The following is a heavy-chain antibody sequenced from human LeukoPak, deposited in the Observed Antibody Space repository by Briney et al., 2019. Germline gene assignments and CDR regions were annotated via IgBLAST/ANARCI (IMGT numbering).Heavy chain of an antibody. CDR1: GFTFSSYE. D-gene: IGHD3-10*01. J-gene: IGHJ6*02. V-gene: IGHV3-48*03. Sequence: PGGSLSLSCAASGFTFSSYEMNWVRQAPGKGLEWVSYISSSGSTIYYADSVKGRFTISRDNAKNSLYLQMNSLRAEDTAVYYCASHSDYYYGMDVWGQGTTVTVSS. CDR3: ASHSDYYYGMDV. CDR2: ISSSGSTI.